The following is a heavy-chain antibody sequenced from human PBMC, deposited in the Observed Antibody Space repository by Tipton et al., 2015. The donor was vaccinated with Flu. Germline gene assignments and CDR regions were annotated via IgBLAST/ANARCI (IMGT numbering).Heavy chain of an antibody. J-gene: IGHJ6*02. CDR2: IYSGGST. V-gene: IGHV3-53*01. D-gene: IGHD2/OR15-2a*01. Sequence: SLRLSCAASGFTVSSNYMSWVRQAPGKGLEWVSVIYSGGSTYYADSVKGRFTISRDNSKNTLYLQMNSLRAEDTAVYYCAREGRIASTYYYYGMDVWGQGTRVTVTS. CDR3: AREGRIASTYYYYGMDV. CDR1: GFTVSSNY.